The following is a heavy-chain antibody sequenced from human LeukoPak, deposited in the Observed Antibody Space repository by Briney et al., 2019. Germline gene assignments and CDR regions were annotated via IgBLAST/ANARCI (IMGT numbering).Heavy chain of an antibody. CDR3: ARHVTRDCSSTSCLVVDY. Sequence: SETLSLTCTVSGGSISSYYWSWIRQPPGKGLEWIGYIYYSGSTNYNPSLKSRVTISVDTSKNQFSLKLSSVTAADTAVYYCARHVTRDCSSTSCLVVDYWGQGTLVTVSS. V-gene: IGHV4-59*08. J-gene: IGHJ4*02. D-gene: IGHD2-2*01. CDR2: IYYSGST. CDR1: GGSISSYY.